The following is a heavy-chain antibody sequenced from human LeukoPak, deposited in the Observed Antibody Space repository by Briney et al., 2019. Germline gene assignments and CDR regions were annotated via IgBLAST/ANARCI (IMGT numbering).Heavy chain of an antibody. CDR1: GYTFTSYG. CDR3: ASNSYCSSTSCYDASFDP. J-gene: IGHJ5*02. D-gene: IGHD2-2*01. CDR2: ISAYNGNT. Sequence: ASVKVSCKASGYTFTSYGISWVRQAPGQGLEWMGWISAYNGNTNYAQKLQGRVTMTTDTSTSTAYMELRSLRADDTAVYYCASNSYCSSTSCYDASFDPWGHGTLVTVSS. V-gene: IGHV1-18*01.